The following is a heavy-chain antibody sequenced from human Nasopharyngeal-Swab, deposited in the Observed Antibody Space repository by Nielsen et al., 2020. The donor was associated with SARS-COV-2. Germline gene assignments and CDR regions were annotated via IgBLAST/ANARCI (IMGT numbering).Heavy chain of an antibody. D-gene: IGHD1-26*01. J-gene: IGHJ6*02. V-gene: IGHV4-34*01. CDR3: ARAGRVGDAFTGLDV. CDR2: INHNERT. CDR1: GGSFSGFY. Sequence: GSLRLSCAVYGGSFSGFYWNWIRQPPGRGLEWIGEINHNERTNYNPSLKSRVTMLVDTSNNQVSLKLSSVTATDTAVYYCARAGRVGDAFTGLDVWGQGTTVTVSS.